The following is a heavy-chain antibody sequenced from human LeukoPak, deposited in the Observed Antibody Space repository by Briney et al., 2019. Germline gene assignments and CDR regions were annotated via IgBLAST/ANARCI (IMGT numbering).Heavy chain of an antibody. V-gene: IGHV1-24*01. J-gene: IGHJ4*02. CDR2: FDPEDGET. CDR3: ARVPPIPPVTDFDY. CDR1: GYTLTELS. D-gene: IGHD2-21*01. Sequence: ASVKVSCKVSGYTLTELSMHWVRQAPGKGLEWMGGFDPEDGETIYAQKFQGRVTMTEDTSTDTAYMELSSLRSDDTAVYYCARVPPIPPVTDFDYWGQGTLVIVSS.